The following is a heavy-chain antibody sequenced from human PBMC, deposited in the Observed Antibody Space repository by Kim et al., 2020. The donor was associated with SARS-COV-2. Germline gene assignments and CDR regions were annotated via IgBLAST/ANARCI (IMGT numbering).Heavy chain of an antibody. CDR2: IKQDGSEK. Sequence: GGSLRLSCAASGFTFSSYWMSWVRQAPGKGLEWVANIKQDGSEKYYVDSVKGRFTISRDNAKNSLYLQMNSLRAEDTAVYYCARDVVAFRVRGVIIPNWFDPWGQGTLVTVSS. V-gene: IGHV3-7*01. CDR3: ARDVVAFRVRGVIIPNWFDP. J-gene: IGHJ5*02. D-gene: IGHD3-10*01. CDR1: GFTFSSYW.